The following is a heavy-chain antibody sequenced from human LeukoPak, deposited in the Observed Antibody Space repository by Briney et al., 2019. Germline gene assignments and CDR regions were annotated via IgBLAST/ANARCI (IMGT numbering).Heavy chain of an antibody. CDR2: IIPILGIA. CDR3: ARELFGGYNPCYFDY. D-gene: IGHD5-24*01. Sequence: SVKVSCKASGGTFISYAISWVRQAPGQGLEWMGRIIPILGIANYAQKFQGRVTITADKSTSTAYMELSSLRSEDTAVYYCARELFGGYNPCYFDYWGQGTLVTVSS. J-gene: IGHJ4*02. V-gene: IGHV1-69*04. CDR1: GGTFISYA.